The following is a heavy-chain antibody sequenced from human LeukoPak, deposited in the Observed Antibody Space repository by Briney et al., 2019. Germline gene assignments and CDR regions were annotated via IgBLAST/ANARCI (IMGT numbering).Heavy chain of an antibody. CDR2: INAGNGNT. J-gene: IGHJ6*02. CDR1: GYTFTIYA. Sequence: ASVNVSFKASGYTFTIYAMHWVRQAPGQRLEWMGWINAGNGNTKYSQKFQGRVTITRDTSASTAYMELSSLRSEDTAVYYCARDDTAAAGYYYGMDVWGQGTTVTVSS. CDR3: ARDDTAAAGYYYGMDV. V-gene: IGHV1-3*01. D-gene: IGHD6-13*01.